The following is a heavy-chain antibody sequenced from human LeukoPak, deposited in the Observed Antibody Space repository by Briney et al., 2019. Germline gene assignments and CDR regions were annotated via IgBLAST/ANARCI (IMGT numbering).Heavy chain of an antibody. V-gene: IGHV3-48*02. J-gene: IGHJ5*02. CDR1: GFTFSSYS. D-gene: IGHD3-3*01. Sequence: GGSLRLSCAASGFTFSSYSMTWVRQAPGKGLEWVSYISSSSSTIYYADSVKGRFTISRDNAKNSLYLQMNSLRDEDTAVYYCARDPLLGEYYDFWSGPATPPGNWFDPWGQGTLVTVSS. CDR3: ARDPLLGEYYDFWSGPATPPGNWFDP. CDR2: ISSSSSTI.